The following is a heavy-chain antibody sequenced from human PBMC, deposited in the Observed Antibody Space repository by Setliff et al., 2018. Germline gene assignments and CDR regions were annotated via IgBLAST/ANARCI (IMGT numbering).Heavy chain of an antibody. CDR3: ARGGTMVRGVIIPYYYGMDV. CDR1: GGTFSSYA. D-gene: IGHD3-10*01. CDR2: IIPILGIA. Sequence: EASVKVSCKASGGTFSSYAISWVRQAPGQGLEWMGGIIPILGIANYAQKFQGRVTITADKSTSTAYMELSSLRSEDTAVYYCARGGTMVRGVIIPYYYGMDVWGQGTAVTVSS. V-gene: IGHV1-69*10. J-gene: IGHJ6*02.